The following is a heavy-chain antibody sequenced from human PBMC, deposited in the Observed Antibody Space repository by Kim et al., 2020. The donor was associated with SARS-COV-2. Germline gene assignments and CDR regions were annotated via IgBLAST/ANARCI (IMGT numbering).Heavy chain of an antibody. CDR1: GYTFTSYG. CDR3: ASDIVVVVAATKDYYYYGMDV. Sequence: ASVKVSCKASGYTFTSYGISWVRQAPGQGLEWMGWISAYNGNTNYAQKLQGRVTMTTDTSTSTAYMELRSLRSDDTAVYYCASDIVVVVAATKDYYYYGMDVWGQGTTVTVSS. D-gene: IGHD2-15*01. CDR2: ISAYNGNT. V-gene: IGHV1-18*04. J-gene: IGHJ6*02.